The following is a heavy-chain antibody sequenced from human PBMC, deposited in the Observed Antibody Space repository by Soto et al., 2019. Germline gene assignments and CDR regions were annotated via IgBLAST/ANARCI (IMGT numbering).Heavy chain of an antibody. D-gene: IGHD1-26*01. CDR1: GYTFTGYY. CDR3: AGGVPSGSYYNWFDP. J-gene: IGHJ5*02. Sequence: GASVKVSCKASGYTFTGYYMHWVRQAPGQGLEWMGWINPNSGGTDYAQKFQGRVTMTRDTSISTAYMELSRLRSDDTAVYYCAGGVPSGSYYNWFDPWGQGTPVTVSS. CDR2: INPNSGGT. V-gene: IGHV1-2*02.